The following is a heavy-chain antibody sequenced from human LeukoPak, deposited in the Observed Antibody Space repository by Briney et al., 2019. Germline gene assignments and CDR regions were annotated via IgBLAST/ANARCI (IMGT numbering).Heavy chain of an antibody. CDR1: GFTFSSYA. D-gene: IGHD3-22*01. V-gene: IGHV3-23*01. Sequence: GGSLRLSCAASGFTFSSYAMSWVRQAPGKGLEWVSGISGRDYNTYYADSVKGRFTTSRDNSKNTLYLQMNRLRVEDTAVYYCAKGLVYFDYWGQGTLVTVSS. CDR3: AKGLVYFDY. J-gene: IGHJ4*02. CDR2: ISGRDYNT.